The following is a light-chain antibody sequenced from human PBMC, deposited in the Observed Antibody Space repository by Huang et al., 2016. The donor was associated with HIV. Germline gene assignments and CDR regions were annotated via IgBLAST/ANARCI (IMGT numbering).Light chain of an antibody. J-gene: IGKJ4*01. CDR3: QQRSAGVT. V-gene: IGKV3-11*01. CDR2: DTS. CDR1: QSVCNY. Sequence: IVLTQSPATLSWYPGASVTLSCRASQSVCNYIAWYQQHPGQSPKLLIYDTSNRAPGTPVRFSGSGSGTDFTLTISSLESEDFAVYYCQQRSAGVTFGGGTKIQVK.